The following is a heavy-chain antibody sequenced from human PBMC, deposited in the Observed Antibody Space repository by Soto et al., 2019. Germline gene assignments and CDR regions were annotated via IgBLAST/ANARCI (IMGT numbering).Heavy chain of an antibody. CDR2: ISGSGGST. Sequence: EVQLLESGGGLVQPGGSLRLSCAASGFTFSSYAMSWVRQAPGKGLEWVSAISGSGGSTYYADSVKGRFTISRDNSKNTLYQQMNSLRAEDTAVYYCAKADRVVVAATRKYYYYYMDVWGKGTTVTVSS. J-gene: IGHJ6*03. V-gene: IGHV3-23*01. D-gene: IGHD2-15*01. CDR1: GFTFSSYA. CDR3: AKADRVVVAATRKYYYYYMDV.